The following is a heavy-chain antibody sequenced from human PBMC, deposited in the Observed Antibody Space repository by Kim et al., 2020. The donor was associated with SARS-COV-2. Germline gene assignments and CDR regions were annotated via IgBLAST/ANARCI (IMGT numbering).Heavy chain of an antibody. J-gene: IGHJ6*02. CDR3: ARGEVVPAAKGADYYYGMDV. CDR2: ISAYNGNT. Sequence: ASVKVSCKASGYTFTSYGISWVRQAPGQGLEWMGWISAYNGNTNYAQKLQGRVTMTTDTSTSTAYMELRSLRSDDTAVYYCARGEVVPAAKGADYYYGMDVWGQGTTVTVSS. D-gene: IGHD2-2*01. V-gene: IGHV1-18*01. CDR1: GYTFTSYG.